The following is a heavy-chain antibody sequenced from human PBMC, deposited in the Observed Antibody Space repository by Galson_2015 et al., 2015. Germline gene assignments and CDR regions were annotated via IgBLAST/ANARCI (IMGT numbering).Heavy chain of an antibody. CDR1: GFTFSSDW. D-gene: IGHD3-10*01. J-gene: IGHJ3*02. CDR2: INSDGTDK. Sequence: SLRLSCAASGFTFSSDWMHWVRQAPGKGLVWVSRINSDGTDKTYADSVKGRFTISRDNAKNTLYLQMNSLRAEDTAVYYCAKYGSGSRTAFEIWGQGTMVTVSS. V-gene: IGHV3-74*01. CDR3: AKYGSGSRTAFEI.